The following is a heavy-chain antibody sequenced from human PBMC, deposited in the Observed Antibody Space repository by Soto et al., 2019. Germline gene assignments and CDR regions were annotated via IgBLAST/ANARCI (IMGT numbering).Heavy chain of an antibody. CDR2: IYYSGST. CDR3: ARLGPFVFDY. J-gene: IGHJ4*02. V-gene: IGHV4-39*01. Sequence: QLQLQESGPGLVKPSETLSLTCTVSGGSISSSSYYWGWIRQPPGKGLEWIGSIYYSGSTYYNPSLKGRVTISVDTSKNQFSLKLSSVTAADTAVYYCARLGPFVFDYWGQGTLVTVSS. CDR1: GGSISSSSYY. D-gene: IGHD3-16*01.